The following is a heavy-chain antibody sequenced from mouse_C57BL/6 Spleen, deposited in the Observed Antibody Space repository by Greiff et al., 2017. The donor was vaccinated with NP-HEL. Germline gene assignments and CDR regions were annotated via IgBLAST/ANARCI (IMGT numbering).Heavy chain of an antibody. CDR1: GYTFTDHT. J-gene: IGHJ1*03. D-gene: IGHD2-4*01. CDR3: AIRDLYDYDEDWYFDV. CDR2: IYPRDGST. V-gene: IGHV1-78*01. Sequence: QVQLQQSDAELVKPGASVKISCKVSGYTFTDHTIHWMKQRPEQGLEWIGYIYPRDGSTKYNEKFKGKATLTADKSSSTAYMQLNSLTSEDSAVYFCAIRDLYDYDEDWYFDVWGTGTTVTVSS.